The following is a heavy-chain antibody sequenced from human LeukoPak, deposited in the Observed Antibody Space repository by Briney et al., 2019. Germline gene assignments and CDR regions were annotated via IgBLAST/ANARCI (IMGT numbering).Heavy chain of an antibody. V-gene: IGHV1-2*02. Sequence: ASVKVSCKASGYTFTGYYMHWVRQAPGQGLEWMGWINPNSGGTNYAQKFQGRVTMTRDTSISTAYMELSRLRSDDTAVYYCARGYDILTGYPTYWGQGTLVTVSS. CDR1: GYTFTGYY. CDR3: ARGYDILTGYPTY. D-gene: IGHD3-9*01. J-gene: IGHJ4*02. CDR2: INPNSGGT.